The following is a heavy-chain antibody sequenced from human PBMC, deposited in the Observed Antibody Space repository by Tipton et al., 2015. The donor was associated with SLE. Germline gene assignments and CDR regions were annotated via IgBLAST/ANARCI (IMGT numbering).Heavy chain of an antibody. CDR1: GGSISSYY. CDR2: IYYSGSA. D-gene: IGHD2-2*01. CDR3: ASPGESCSGPSCYDWYCDL. V-gene: IGHV4-59*07. J-gene: IGHJ2*01. Sequence: TLSLTCTVSGGSISSYYWSWIRQPPGKGLEWIGHIYYSGSADYNPSLKSRVTISVDTSKNQFSLRLSSVTAADTAVYYCASPGESCSGPSCYDWYCDLWGRGTLVTVSS.